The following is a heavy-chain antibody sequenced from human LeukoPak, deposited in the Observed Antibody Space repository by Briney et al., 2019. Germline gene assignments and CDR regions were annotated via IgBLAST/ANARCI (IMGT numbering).Heavy chain of an antibody. Sequence: PSETLSLTCSVSGGSISSYYWTWIRQPPGKGLECIGYIYYTGSTNYNPSLKSRVTISVDTSKNQFSLKLSSVTAADTAVYYCASGITMSEFDYWGQGTLVTVSS. J-gene: IGHJ4*02. D-gene: IGHD3-22*01. V-gene: IGHV4-59*01. CDR3: ASGITMSEFDY. CDR2: IYYTGST. CDR1: GGSISSYY.